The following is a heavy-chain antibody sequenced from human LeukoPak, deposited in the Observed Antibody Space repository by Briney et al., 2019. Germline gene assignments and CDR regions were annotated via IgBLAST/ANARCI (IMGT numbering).Heavy chain of an antibody. V-gene: IGHV3-7*05. CDR1: GLTFGDYW. CDR3: AKDCGGPDDY. D-gene: IGHD2-21*01. Sequence: GGSLRLSCEASGLTFGDYWMTWVRQAPGKGPECVANIKQDGSETHYVDSVKGRFTIFRDNAKNSLSLQMNSLRAEDTAVYYCAKDCGGPDDYWGQGTLVTVSS. J-gene: IGHJ4*02. CDR2: IKQDGSET.